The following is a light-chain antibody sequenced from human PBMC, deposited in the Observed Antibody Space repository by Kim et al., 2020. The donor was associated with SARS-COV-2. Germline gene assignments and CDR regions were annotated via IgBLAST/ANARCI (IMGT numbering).Light chain of an antibody. CDR1: QSISSW. V-gene: IGKV1-5*03. CDR2: KAS. CDR3: QQYDSYSPT. J-gene: IGKJ1*01. Sequence: ASVGDRVTITCRASQSISSWLAWYQQRPGKPPKLLIQKASSLESGVPSRFSGSGSGTEFTLTINSLQPDDFATYYCQQYDSYSPTFGQGTKVDIK.